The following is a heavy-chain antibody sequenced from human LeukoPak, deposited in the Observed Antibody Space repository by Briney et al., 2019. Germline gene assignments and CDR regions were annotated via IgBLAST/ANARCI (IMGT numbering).Heavy chain of an antibody. CDR3: AKDLVVRGVIISFGLDY. CDR1: GCTFDDYA. D-gene: IGHD3-10*01. CDR2: ISWNSGSI. J-gene: IGHJ4*02. V-gene: IGHV3-9*03. Sequence: QSGRPLRLSCAASGCTFDDYAMHWVRQAPGKGLEWVSGISWNSGSIGYADSVKGRFTISRDNAKNSLYLQMNSLRAEDMALYYCAKDLVVRGVIISFGLDYWGQGTLVTVSS.